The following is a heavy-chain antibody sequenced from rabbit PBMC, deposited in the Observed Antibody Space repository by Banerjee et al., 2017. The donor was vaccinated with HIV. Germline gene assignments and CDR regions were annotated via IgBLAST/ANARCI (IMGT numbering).Heavy chain of an antibody. CDR1: GFSFTNKYV. CDR3: AREGASSAGYYL. CDR2: IYGGSSGST. D-gene: IGHD1-1*01. J-gene: IGHJ4*01. Sequence: QEQLEESGGGLVKPEGSLTLTCTASGFSFTNKYVMCWVRQAPGKGLEWIACIYGGSSGSTYYASWAKGRFTISKTSSTTVTLQMTSLTAADTATYFCAREGASSAGYYLWGPGTLVTVS. V-gene: IGHV1S45*01.